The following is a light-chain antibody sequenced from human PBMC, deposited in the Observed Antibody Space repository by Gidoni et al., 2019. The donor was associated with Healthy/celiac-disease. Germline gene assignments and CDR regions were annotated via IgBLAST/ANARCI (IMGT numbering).Light chain of an antibody. Sequence: QSALTQPASVSGSPGQSFTIACTGTSSDAGSYNLVSWYQQHPGKAPKLMIYEVSKRPSGVSNRFSGSKSGNTASLTISGLQAEDEADYYCCSYAGSRVFGGGTKLTVL. CDR2: EVS. J-gene: IGLJ2*01. CDR3: CSYAGSRV. V-gene: IGLV2-23*02. CDR1: SSDAGSYNL.